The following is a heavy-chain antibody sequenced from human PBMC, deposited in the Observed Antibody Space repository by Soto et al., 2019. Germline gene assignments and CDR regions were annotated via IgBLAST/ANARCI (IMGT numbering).Heavy chain of an antibody. CDR3: ARRYGVYFDY. Sequence: SETLSLTCTVSGRPISSYYWSWIRQPPGKGLEWIGYIYYSGSTNYNPSLKSRVTISVDTSKNQFSLKLSSVTAADTAVYYCARRYGVYFDYWGQGTLVTVSS. CDR2: IYYSGST. CDR1: GRPISSYY. D-gene: IGHD4-17*01. J-gene: IGHJ4*02. V-gene: IGHV4-59*08.